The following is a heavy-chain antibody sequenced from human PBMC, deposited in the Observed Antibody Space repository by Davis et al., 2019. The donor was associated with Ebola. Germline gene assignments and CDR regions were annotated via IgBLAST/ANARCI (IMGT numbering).Heavy chain of an antibody. D-gene: IGHD3-22*01. CDR2: FDPIDGET. CDR1: GFPLSELS. CDR3: AAESDYYDNSGFYY. Sequence: ASVKVSCKVSGFPLSELSIHWVRQAPGKGLEWMGGFDPIDGETLYAQKFQGRLTMTEDTTTDTAYMDLSSLRSDDTAVYYCAAESDYYDNSGFYYWGQGTLVTVSS. J-gene: IGHJ4*02. V-gene: IGHV1-24*01.